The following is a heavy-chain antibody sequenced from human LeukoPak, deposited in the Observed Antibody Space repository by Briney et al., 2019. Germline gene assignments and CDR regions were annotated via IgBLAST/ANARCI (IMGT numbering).Heavy chain of an antibody. J-gene: IGHJ4*02. D-gene: IGHD3-9*01. CDR1: GFTFSSYE. CDR3: ARVLRYFDWLSATLDY. V-gene: IGHV3-48*03. CDR2: ISSSGSTI. Sequence: GGSLRLSCAASGFTFSSYEMNWVRQAPGKGLEWVSYISSSGSTIYYAVSVKGRFTISRDNAKNSLYLQMNSLRAEDTAVYYCARVLRYFDWLSATLDYWGQGTLVTVSS.